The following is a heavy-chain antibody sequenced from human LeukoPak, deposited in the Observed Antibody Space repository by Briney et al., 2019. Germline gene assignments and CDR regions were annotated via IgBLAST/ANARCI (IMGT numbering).Heavy chain of an antibody. CDR2: IYYSGST. CDR1: GGSTSSYY. J-gene: IGHJ5*02. V-gene: IGHV4-59*01. Sequence: SETLSLTCTVSGGSTSSYYWSWIRQPPGKGLEWIGYIYYSGSTNYNPSLKSRVTISVDTSKNQFSLKLSSVTAADTAVYYCARVYSSSWYWFDPWGQGTLVTVSS. CDR3: ARVYSSSWYWFDP. D-gene: IGHD6-13*01.